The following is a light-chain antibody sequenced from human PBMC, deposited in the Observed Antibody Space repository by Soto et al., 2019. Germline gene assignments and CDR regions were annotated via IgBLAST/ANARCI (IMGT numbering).Light chain of an antibody. V-gene: IGLV2-14*01. CDR2: EVS. Sequence: QSALTQPASVSGSPGQSITISCKGTSSDVGGFNYVSWYQQHPGKAPKLIIYEVSNRPSGVSNRFSGSKSGNTASLTISGLQAEDEADYFCSSYTSSSTRVFGGGTKVTVL. J-gene: IGLJ2*01. CDR1: SSDVGGFNY. CDR3: SSYTSSSTRV.